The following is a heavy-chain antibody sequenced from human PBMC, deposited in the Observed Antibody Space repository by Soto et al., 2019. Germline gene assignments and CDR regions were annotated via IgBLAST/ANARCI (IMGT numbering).Heavy chain of an antibody. J-gene: IGHJ4*02. CDR3: ARDYDSSGDY. D-gene: IGHD3-22*01. CDR1: GGSISTSSYY. V-gene: IGHV4-39*01. CDR2: IYNRGST. Sequence: PSETLSLTCTVSGGSISTSSYYWGWIRQPPGKGLEWIGSIYNRGSTYYNQSLKNRVTISVDTSKNQFSLKLSSVTAADTAVYYCARDYDSSGDYWGQGTLVTVS.